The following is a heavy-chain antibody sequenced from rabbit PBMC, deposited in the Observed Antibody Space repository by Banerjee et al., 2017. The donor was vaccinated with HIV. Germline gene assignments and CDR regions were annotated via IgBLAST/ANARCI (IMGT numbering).Heavy chain of an antibody. D-gene: IGHD4-1*01. V-gene: IGHV1S45*01. J-gene: IGHJ4*01. CDR3: ARDLAGVIGWNFDL. CDR2: VYTGSSGST. Sequence: GSLTLTCKASGLDFSNSYWICWVRQAPGKGLEWIACVYTGSSGSTDYASWAKGRFTISKTSSTTVTLQMTSLTAADTATYFCARDLAGVIGWNFDLWGPGTIVTVS. CDR1: GLDFSNSYW.